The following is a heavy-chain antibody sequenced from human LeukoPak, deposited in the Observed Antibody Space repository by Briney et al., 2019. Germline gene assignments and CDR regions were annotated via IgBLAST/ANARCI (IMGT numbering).Heavy chain of an antibody. CDR1: GYTFAGHF. Sequence: GASVKVSCKASGYTFAGHFIHWIRQAPGQGLEWMGGIDPRSGGTDYAQKFQGRITMSRDTSVNTVYVELSRLKYDDTAIYYCARVAISAVINDWFDPWGQGTLVSVYS. D-gene: IGHD3-3*01. J-gene: IGHJ5*02. CDR3: ARVAISAVINDWFDP. CDR2: IDPRSGGT. V-gene: IGHV1-2*02.